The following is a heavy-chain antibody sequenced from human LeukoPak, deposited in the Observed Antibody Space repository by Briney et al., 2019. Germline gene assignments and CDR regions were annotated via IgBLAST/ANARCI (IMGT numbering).Heavy chain of an antibody. CDR2: ISGNGGNT. J-gene: IGHJ4*02. Sequence: PGGSLRLSCSASGFTFSSSAMHWVRQAPGKGLEYVSGISGNGGNTYYADSVKGRFTISRDNSKNTMYLQMSSLRAEDTAVYYCVKGEYNSRDFLDFWGQGTLVTVSS. V-gene: IGHV3-64D*06. CDR3: VKGEYNSRDFLDF. CDR1: GFTFSSSA. D-gene: IGHD1-1*01.